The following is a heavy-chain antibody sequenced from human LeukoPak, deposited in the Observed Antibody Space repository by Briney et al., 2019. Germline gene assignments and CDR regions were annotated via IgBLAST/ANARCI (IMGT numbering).Heavy chain of an antibody. V-gene: IGHV3-15*01. CDR1: GFTFSNAW. CDR3: TTDKIVVPAAKFDY. Sequence: GGSLRLSCAASGFTFSNAWMSWVRQAPGKGLEWVGRIKSKTDGETTDYAAPVKGRFTISRDDSKNTLYLQMNSLKTEDTAVYYCTTDKIVVPAAKFDYWGQGTLVTVSS. J-gene: IGHJ4*02. CDR2: IKSKTDGETT. D-gene: IGHD2-2*01.